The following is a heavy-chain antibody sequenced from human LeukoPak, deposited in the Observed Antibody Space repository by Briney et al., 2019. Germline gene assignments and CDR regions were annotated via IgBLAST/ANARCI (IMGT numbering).Heavy chain of an antibody. CDR1: GVTFSSSA. CDR2: ISNNGGYT. CDR3: AKQLGYCSDGSCYFPY. J-gene: IGHJ4*02. V-gene: IGHV3-23*01. D-gene: IGHD2-15*01. Sequence: GGSLRLSCAASGVTFSSSAMSWVRPAPGKGLEWVSAISNNGGYTYYADSVQGRFTISRDNSKSTLCLQMNSLRAEDTAVYYCAKQLGYCSDGSCYFPYWGQGTLVTVSS.